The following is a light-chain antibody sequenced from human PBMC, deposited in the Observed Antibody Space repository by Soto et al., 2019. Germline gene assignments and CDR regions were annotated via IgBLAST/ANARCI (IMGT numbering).Light chain of an antibody. CDR2: EVS. Sequence: QSVLTQPASVSGSAGQSITISCSGTMRDVGAYNLVSWYQQHPGKAPKLMIYEVSNRPSGVSNRFSGSKSGNTASLTISGLQAEDETDYYCFSYTSSGTYVFGTGTKVTVL. J-gene: IGLJ1*01. V-gene: IGLV2-14*01. CDR1: MRDVGAYNL. CDR3: FSYTSSGTYV.